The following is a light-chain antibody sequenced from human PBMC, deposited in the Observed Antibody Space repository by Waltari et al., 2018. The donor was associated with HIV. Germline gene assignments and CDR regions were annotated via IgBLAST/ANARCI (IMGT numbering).Light chain of an antibody. J-gene: IGLJ2*01. CDR2: DNN. Sequence: QSVLTQPPSVSAAPGQKVTFSCPGSTSNIGKNFVSWSQQLPGAAPKLIIYDNNNRPSGVPDRFAGSKSATSATLAITGLQTGDEADYYCGTWDSSVSAGVFGGGTKLTVL. V-gene: IGLV1-51*01. CDR1: TSNIGKNF. CDR3: GTWDSSVSAGV.